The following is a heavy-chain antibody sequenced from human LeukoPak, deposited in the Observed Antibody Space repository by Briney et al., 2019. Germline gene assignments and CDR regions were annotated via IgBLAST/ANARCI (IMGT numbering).Heavy chain of an antibody. CDR1: GGSISSYY. D-gene: IGHD3-9*01. CDR3: ARDSGCYFDWLFGI. CDR2: IYDSENT. Sequence: SETLSLTCNVSGGSISSYYWSWIRQPPGKGLEWIGYIYDSENTNYNPSLKSRVTISADTSKNQFSLKLSSVTAADTAVYYCARDSGCYFDWLFGIWGQGALVTVSS. V-gene: IGHV4-59*01. J-gene: IGHJ4*02.